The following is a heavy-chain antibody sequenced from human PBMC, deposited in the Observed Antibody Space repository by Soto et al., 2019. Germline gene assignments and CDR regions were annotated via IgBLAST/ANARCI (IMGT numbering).Heavy chain of an antibody. CDR1: GYTFTSYA. J-gene: IGHJ5*02. V-gene: IGHV1-3*01. CDR2: INAGNGNT. Sequence: QVQLVQSGAEVKKPGASVKVSCKASGYTFTSYAMHWVRQAPGQRLEWMGWINAGNGNTKYSQKLQGRVTITRDTSASTAYMVLSSLRSEDTAVYYCARGVAGPLHWFDPWGQGTLVTVSS. CDR3: ARGVAGPLHWFDP. D-gene: IGHD6-19*01.